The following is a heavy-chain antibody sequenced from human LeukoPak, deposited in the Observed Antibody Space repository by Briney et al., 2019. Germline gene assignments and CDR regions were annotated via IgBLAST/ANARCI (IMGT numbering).Heavy chain of an antibody. Sequence: GGSLRLSCAASGFTFRSYGMPWVRQAPGKGLEWVAVIWYDGSNKYYADSVKGRFTISRDNSKNTLYLQMNSLRAEDTAVYYCARDPLWFGEYPPYYFDYWGQGTLVTVSS. V-gene: IGHV3-33*01. CDR2: IWYDGSNK. J-gene: IGHJ4*02. CDR3: ARDPLWFGEYPPYYFDY. CDR1: GFTFRSYG. D-gene: IGHD3-10*01.